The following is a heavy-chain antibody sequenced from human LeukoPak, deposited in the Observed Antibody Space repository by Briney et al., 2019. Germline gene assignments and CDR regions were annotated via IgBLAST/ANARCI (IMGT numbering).Heavy chain of an antibody. Sequence: GGSLRLSCAASGFTFTSSNMNWVRQAPGKGLEWVSYISSSSSTIYYADSVKGRFTISRDNAKNSLYLQMSSLRDEDTAVYYCARDKIVGATYLDYWGQGTLVTVS. D-gene: IGHD1-26*01. CDR1: GFTFTSSN. CDR3: ARDKIVGATYLDY. CDR2: ISSSSSTI. V-gene: IGHV3-48*02. J-gene: IGHJ4*02.